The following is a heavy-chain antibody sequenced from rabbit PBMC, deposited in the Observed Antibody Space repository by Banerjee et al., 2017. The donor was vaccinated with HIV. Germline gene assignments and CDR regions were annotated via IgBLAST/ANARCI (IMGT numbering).Heavy chain of an antibody. V-gene: IGHV1S40*01. CDR3: ARDQIYAGYAGYGSPFNL. J-gene: IGHJ4*01. Sequence: QSLEESGGDLVKPGASLTLTCKASGFDLSSYYYMCWVRQAPGKGLEWIACIVVGNDNTYYASWAKGRFTISKTSSTTVTLQMTSLTAADTATYFCARDQIYAGYAGYGSPFNLWGPGTLVTVS. CDR2: IVVGNDNT. CDR1: GFDLSSYYY. D-gene: IGHD7-1*01.